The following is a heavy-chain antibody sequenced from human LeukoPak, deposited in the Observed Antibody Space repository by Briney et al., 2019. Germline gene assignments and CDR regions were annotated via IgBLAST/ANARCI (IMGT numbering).Heavy chain of an antibody. J-gene: IGHJ3*01. Sequence: GGSLRLSCAASGFTVSSYGMTWVRQAPGKGLEWVSAFSATDGSAQYAGSVKGRFTISRDNSKNSLYLQMNSLRDEDTAVYYCAKARIAAAGTGAFDVRGQGTMVTVSS. V-gene: IGHV3-23*01. CDR3: AKARIAAAGTGAFDV. D-gene: IGHD6-13*01. CDR2: FSATDGSA. CDR1: GFTVSSYG.